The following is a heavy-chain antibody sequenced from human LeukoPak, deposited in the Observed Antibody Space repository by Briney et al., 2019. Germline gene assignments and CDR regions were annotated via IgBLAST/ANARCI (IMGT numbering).Heavy chain of an antibody. CDR3: AAPYYYDSSGYSYGAFDI. D-gene: IGHD3-22*01. V-gene: IGHV3-30*02. CDR1: GFTFSSYG. CDR2: IRYDGSNK. J-gene: IGHJ3*02. Sequence: PGGSLRLSCAASGFTFSSYGMHWVRQAPGKGLEWVAFIRYDGSNKYYADSVKGRFTISRDNSKNTLYLQMNSLRAEDTAVYYCAAPYYYDSSGYSYGAFDIWGQGTMVTVSS.